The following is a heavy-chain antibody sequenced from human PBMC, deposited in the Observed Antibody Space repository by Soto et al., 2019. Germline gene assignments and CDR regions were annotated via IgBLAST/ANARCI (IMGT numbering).Heavy chain of an antibody. CDR3: ARDLDAFDT. V-gene: IGHV3-53*01. J-gene: IGHJ3*02. CDR2: IYSGENA. CDR1: GVTVTSNY. Sequence: EVQLVQSGGGLVQPGGSLRLSCAGYGVTVTSNYMNWVRQAPGKGLEWVSVIYSGENAYYADSVAGRFTISRDNSKNTLYLPMNSLRVEDTAVYYCARDLDAFDTWGQGTTVIVSS.